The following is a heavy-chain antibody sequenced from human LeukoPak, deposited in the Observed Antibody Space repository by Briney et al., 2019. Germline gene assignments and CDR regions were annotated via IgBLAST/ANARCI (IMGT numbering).Heavy chain of an antibody. CDR1: GGSFSGYY. J-gene: IGHJ4*02. CDR2: INHSGST. CDR3: ARSITIFGVGLLDY. Sequence: SETLSLTCAVYGGSFSGYYWSWIRQPPGKGLEWIGEINHSGSTNYNPSLKSRVTISVDTSKNQFALKLSSVTAADTAVYYCARSITIFGVGLLDYWGQGTLVTVSS. V-gene: IGHV4-34*01. D-gene: IGHD3-3*01.